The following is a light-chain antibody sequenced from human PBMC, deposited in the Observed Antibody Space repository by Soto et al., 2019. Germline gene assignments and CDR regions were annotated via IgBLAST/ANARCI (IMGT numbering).Light chain of an antibody. CDR2: DAS. CDR1: QSVSSY. V-gene: IGKV3-11*01. Sequence: EVVMTQSPATLSVSPGERATLSCRAGQSVSSYLAWYQQKPGQAPRLLIYDASNRATGIPARFSGSGSGTDFTLTISSLEPEDFAVYYCQQRSNWPPSTFGQGTKVDNK. CDR3: QQRSNWPPST. J-gene: IGKJ1*01.